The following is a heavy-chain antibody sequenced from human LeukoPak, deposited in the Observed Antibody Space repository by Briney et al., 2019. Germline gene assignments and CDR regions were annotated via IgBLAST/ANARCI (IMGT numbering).Heavy chain of an antibody. J-gene: IGHJ4*02. CDR2: ISGNGATT. Sequence: GGSLRLSCAVSGFTFSSFAMSWVRQAQGKGLEWVSQISGNGATTYYADSVRGRFTISRDNSKNMLYLQMDSLRAEDTALYYCAKDERGHCGGDCYVNWGQGHLVTVSS. CDR3: AKDERGHCGGDCYVN. V-gene: IGHV3-23*01. D-gene: IGHD2-21*02. CDR1: GFTFSSFA.